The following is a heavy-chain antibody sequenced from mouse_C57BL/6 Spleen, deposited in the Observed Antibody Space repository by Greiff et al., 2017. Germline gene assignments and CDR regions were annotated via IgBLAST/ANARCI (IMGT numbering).Heavy chain of an antibody. D-gene: IGHD3-2*02. CDR2: IYPRSGNT. CDR3: ARQLRLEAWFAY. V-gene: IGHV1-81*01. Sequence: VQLQQSGAELARPAASVKLSCKASGYTFTSYGISWVKQRTGQGLEWIGEIYPRSGNTYYNEKFKGKATLTADKSSSTAYMELRSLTSEDSAVYFCARQLRLEAWFAYWGQGTLVTVSA. CDR1: GYTFTSYG. J-gene: IGHJ3*01.